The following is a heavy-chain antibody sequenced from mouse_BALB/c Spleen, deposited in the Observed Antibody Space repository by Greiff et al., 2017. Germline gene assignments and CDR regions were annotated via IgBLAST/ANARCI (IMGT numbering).Heavy chain of an antibody. V-gene: IGHV5-17*02. CDR1: GFTFSSFG. D-gene: IGHD1-2*01. Sequence: EVKLVESGGGLVQPGGSRKLSCAASGFTFSSFGMHWVRPAPEKGLEWVAYISSGSSTTYYADTVKGRFTISRDNPKNTLFLQMTSLRSEDTAMYYCERYYGYPYAMDYWGQGTSVTVSS. CDR2: ISSGSSTT. J-gene: IGHJ4*01. CDR3: ERYYGYPYAMDY.